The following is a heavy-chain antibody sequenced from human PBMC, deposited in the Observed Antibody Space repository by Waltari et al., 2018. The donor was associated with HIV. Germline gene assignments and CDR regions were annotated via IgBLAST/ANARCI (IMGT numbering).Heavy chain of an antibody. V-gene: IGHV3-73*02. CDR2: IRSRGNRYAT. Sequence: EVQLVESGGGLVQPGGSLRVSGAASGFTFSASAIHWVRQASGKGLEWVGRIRSRGNRYATAYGASVKGRFTVSRDDSKNTAYLQMNNLKTEDTAVYYCTRALAYWGQGTLVTVSP. CDR1: GFTFSASA. D-gene: IGHD3-16*01. J-gene: IGHJ4*02. CDR3: TRALAY.